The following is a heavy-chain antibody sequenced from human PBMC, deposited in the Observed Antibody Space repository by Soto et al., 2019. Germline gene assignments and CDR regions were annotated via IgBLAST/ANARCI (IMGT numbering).Heavy chain of an antibody. V-gene: IGHV1-2*02. CDR1: GYTFTGYY. J-gene: IGHJ5*02. D-gene: IGHD2-8*01. CDR3: ARNGPFLGGWFDP. Sequence: QVQLVQSGAEVKKPGASVKVSCKASGYTFTGYYMHWVRQAPGQGLEWMGWINPNSGDTNYAQMFQGRVTMTRDSSISTAYMELNSLKSDDTALYYCARNGPFLGGWFDPWGQGTLVTVSS. CDR2: INPNSGDT.